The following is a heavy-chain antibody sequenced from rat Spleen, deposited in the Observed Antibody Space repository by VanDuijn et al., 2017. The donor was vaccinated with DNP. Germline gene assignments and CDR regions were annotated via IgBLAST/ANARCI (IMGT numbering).Heavy chain of an antibody. CDR1: GFIFSNYW. J-gene: IGHJ4*01. Sequence: EVQLVESGGGPVQPGRSLKLSCVASGFIFSNYWMTWIRQGPTKGLEWVAAIGPSGGNIYYRDSVKGRFTMSSDDARSTLYLQMDSLRSEDTATYYCARHRTIMPYYYAMDAWGQGASVTVSS. D-gene: IGHD1-12*01. V-gene: IGHV5-25*01. CDR3: ARHRTIMPYYYAMDA. CDR2: IGPSGGNI.